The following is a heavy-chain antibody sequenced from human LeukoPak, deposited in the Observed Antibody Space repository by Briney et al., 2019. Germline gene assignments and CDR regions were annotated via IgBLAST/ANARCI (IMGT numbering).Heavy chain of an antibody. V-gene: IGHV1-8*02. CDR2: MNPNSSNT. D-gene: IGHD2-21*01. CDR1: ACTFTSYE. CDR3: ARGGIMVVDSRPYYLDY. Sequence: TSVTVSFKASACTFTSYEINWVRHAPGQGHEWIGWMNPNSSNTGYAQKFQCTVTMTRNTSVSRVYMELSSVRSEDTAVYYCARGGIMVVDSRPYYLDYWGQGTPVTVSS. J-gene: IGHJ4*02.